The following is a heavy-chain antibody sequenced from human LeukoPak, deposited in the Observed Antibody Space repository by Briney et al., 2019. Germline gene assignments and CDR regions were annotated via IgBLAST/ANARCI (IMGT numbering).Heavy chain of an antibody. CDR1: GASISSNNYY. V-gene: IGHV4-39*01. CDR2: IYSSGNT. D-gene: IGHD3-10*01. CDR3: ARTRYYYNSRSYGAPYYFDY. J-gene: IGHJ4*02. Sequence: SETLSLTCTVSGASISSNNYYWGWVRQPPGKGLEWIGNIYSSGNTYYNASLKSRVTIYIDTSKNQFSLNLSSVTAADTAVYYCARTRYYYNSRSYGAPYYFDYWGQGTLVTVSS.